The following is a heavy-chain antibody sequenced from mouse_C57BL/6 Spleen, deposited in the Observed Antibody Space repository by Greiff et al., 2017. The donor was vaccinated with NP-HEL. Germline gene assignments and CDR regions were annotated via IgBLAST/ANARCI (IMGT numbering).Heavy chain of an antibody. V-gene: IGHV1-26*01. J-gene: IGHJ3*01. CDR1: GYTFTDYY. Sequence: VQLQQSGPELVKPGASVKISCKASGYTFTDYYMNWVKQSHGKSLEWIGDINPNNGGTSYNQKFKGKATLTVDKSSSTAYMELRSLTSEDSAVYYCAREGGYDEGFAYWGQGTLVTVSA. CDR2: INPNNGGT. CDR3: AREGGYDEGFAY. D-gene: IGHD2-2*01.